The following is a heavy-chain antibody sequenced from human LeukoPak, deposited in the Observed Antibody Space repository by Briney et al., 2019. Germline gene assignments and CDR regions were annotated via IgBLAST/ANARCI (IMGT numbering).Heavy chain of an antibody. D-gene: IGHD6-19*01. CDR3: ARDLYSSGWYGFLGGYFDY. V-gene: IGHV1-2*02. Sequence: ASVKVSCKASGYTFTCYYMHWVRQAPGQGLEWMGWINPNSGGTNYAQKFQGRVTMTRDTSISTAYMELSRLRSDDTAVYYCARDLYSSGWYGFLGGYFDYWGQGTLVTVSS. CDR1: GYTFTCYY. CDR2: INPNSGGT. J-gene: IGHJ4*02.